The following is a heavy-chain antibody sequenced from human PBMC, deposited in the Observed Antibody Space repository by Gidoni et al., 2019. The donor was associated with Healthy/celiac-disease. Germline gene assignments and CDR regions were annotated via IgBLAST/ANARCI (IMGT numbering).Heavy chain of an antibody. CDR1: GGSFSGYY. J-gene: IGHJ4*02. V-gene: IGHV4-34*01. CDR3: ARGRYYYDILTGYSSPFDY. CDR2: INHSGST. D-gene: IGHD3-9*01. Sequence: QVQLQQWGAGLLKPSETLSLTCAVYGGSFSGYYWSWIRQPPGKGLEWIGEINHSGSTTYNPSLKSRVTISVDTSKNQSSLKLSSVTAADTAVYYCARGRYYYDILTGYSSPFDYWGQGTLVTVSS.